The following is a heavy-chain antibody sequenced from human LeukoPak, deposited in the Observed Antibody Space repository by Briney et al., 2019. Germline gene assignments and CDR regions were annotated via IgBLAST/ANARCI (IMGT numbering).Heavy chain of an antibody. CDR2: IYPGDSDT. J-gene: IGHJ6*03. V-gene: IGHV5-51*01. Sequence: KPGESLKISCKGSGYSFNSYWIGWVRQMPGKGLEWMGVIYPGDSDTRYSPSFQGQVTISADKSISTAYLQWSSLKASDTAMYYCARRAAAAGTDYYYMDVWGKGTTVTVSS. CDR3: ARRAAAAGTDYYYMDV. CDR1: GYSFNSYW. D-gene: IGHD6-13*01.